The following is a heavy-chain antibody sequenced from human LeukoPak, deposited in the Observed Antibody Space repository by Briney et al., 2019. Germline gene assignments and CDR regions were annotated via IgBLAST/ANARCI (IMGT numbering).Heavy chain of an antibody. CDR2: IYYSKNT. J-gene: IGHJ4*02. CDR3: VSPRGFSYGYFDY. CDR1: GGSISSSSAY. D-gene: IGHD5-18*01. Sequence: SEPLSLTCTVSGGSISSSSAYWGWIRQPPGKGLEWIGSIYYSKNTYYNPSLKSRVTISADTSKNQFSLTLGSVSATDTAVYYCVSPRGFSYGYFDYWGQGTLVTVSS. V-gene: IGHV4-39*01.